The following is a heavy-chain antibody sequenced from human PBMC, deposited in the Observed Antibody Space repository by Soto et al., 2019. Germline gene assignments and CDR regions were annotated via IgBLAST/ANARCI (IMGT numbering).Heavy chain of an antibody. CDR2: INHSGST. Sequence: SETLSLTCAVYGGSFSGYYWSWIRQPPGKGLEWIGEINHSGSTNYNPSLKSRVTISVDTSKNQFSLKLSSVTAADTAVYYCARGEDIVVVPAAPYGNKFDYWGQGTLVTVSS. V-gene: IGHV4-34*01. D-gene: IGHD2-2*01. J-gene: IGHJ4*02. CDR3: ARGEDIVVVPAAPYGNKFDY. CDR1: GGSFSGYY.